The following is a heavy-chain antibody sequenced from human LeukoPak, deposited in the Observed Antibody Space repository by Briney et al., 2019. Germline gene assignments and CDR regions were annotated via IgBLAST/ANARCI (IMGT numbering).Heavy chain of an antibody. Sequence: SVKVSCKASGGTFSSYAISWVRQAPGQGLEWMGGIIPIFGTANYAQKFQGRVTITADTSTDTAYMELSSLRSEDTAVYYCATASPNGYYAFDIWAKGQWSPSLQ. CDR2: IIPIFGTA. CDR1: GGTFSSYA. J-gene: IGHJ3*02. V-gene: IGHV1-69*06. CDR3: ATASPNGYYAFDI. D-gene: IGHD3-22*01.